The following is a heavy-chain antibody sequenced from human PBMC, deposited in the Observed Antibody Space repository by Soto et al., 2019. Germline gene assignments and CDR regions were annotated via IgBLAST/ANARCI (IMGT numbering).Heavy chain of an antibody. CDR1: GGTFSSYT. V-gene: IGHV1-69*02. CDR3: ARTYSSGWQWGAFDI. D-gene: IGHD6-19*01. Sequence: QVQLVQSGAEVKKPGSSVKVSCKASGGTFSSYTISWVRQAPGQGLEWMGRIIPILGIANYAQKFQGRVTSTADKSTSTAYMELSSLRSEDTAVYYCARTYSSGWQWGAFDIWGQGTMVTVSS. CDR2: IIPILGIA. J-gene: IGHJ3*02.